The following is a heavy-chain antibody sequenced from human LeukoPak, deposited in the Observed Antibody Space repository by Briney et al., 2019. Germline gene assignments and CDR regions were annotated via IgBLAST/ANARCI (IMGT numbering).Heavy chain of an antibody. V-gene: IGHV3-30*04. Sequence: PGGSLRLSCAASGFTFSSYAMHWVRQAPGKGLEWVAVISRDGSKKYYADSVKGRFTISRDNSKNTLYLQVDSLRAEDTAVYYCAKDYTPYGDYVWDYFDCWGQGTLVTVSS. CDR1: GFTFSSYA. CDR2: ISRDGSKK. J-gene: IGHJ4*02. CDR3: AKDYTPYGDYVWDYFDC. D-gene: IGHD4-17*01.